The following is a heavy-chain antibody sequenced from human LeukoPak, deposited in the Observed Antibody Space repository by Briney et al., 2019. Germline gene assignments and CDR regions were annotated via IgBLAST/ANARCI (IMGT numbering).Heavy chain of an antibody. Sequence: GGSLRLSCAASGFTFSSFGMHWVRQAPGKGLEWVAVVSHDGNSAYYADSVKGRFTISRDNSKNTLYLQMNSLRAEDTAVYYCAKDRENYYDSSGYYLFDYWGQGTLVTVSS. J-gene: IGHJ4*02. CDR2: VSHDGNSA. CDR3: AKDRENYYDSSGYYLFDY. V-gene: IGHV3-30*18. D-gene: IGHD3-22*01. CDR1: GFTFSSFG.